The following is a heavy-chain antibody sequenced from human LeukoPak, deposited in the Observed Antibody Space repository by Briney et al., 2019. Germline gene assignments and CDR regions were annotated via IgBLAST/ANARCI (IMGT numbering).Heavy chain of an antibody. Sequence: GGSLRLSCAASGFTFSSYAMTWVRQAPGKGLEWVSAISGSGDITYYADSVKGRFTISRDSSKNTLYLQMNSLRAEDTAIYYCTRVGYIDEGIDYWGQGTLVTVSS. V-gene: IGHV3-23*01. CDR1: GFTFSSYA. CDR3: TRVGYIDEGIDY. D-gene: IGHD5-24*01. CDR2: ISGSGDIT. J-gene: IGHJ4*02.